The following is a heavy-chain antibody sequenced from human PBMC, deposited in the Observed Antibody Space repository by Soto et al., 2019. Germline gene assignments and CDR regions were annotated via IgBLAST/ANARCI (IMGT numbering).Heavy chain of an antibody. CDR2: INPSGTNK. D-gene: IGHD4-4*01. J-gene: IGHJ6*02. CDR3: ARGPHSLHV. Sequence: VGSLRLSCAASGFTFSDHYMSWIRQAPGKGLEWISYINPSGTNKDYVESVKGRFTISRDNAENSLYLQMNILRVEDTALYYCARGPHSLHVWGQAATVTLSS. V-gene: IGHV3-11*04. CDR1: GFTFSDHY.